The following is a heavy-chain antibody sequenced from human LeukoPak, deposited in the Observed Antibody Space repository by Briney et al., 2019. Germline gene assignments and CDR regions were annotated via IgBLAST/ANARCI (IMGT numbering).Heavy chain of an antibody. CDR1: GFTFSSHW. CDR2: VKGDGTFT. V-gene: IGHV3-74*01. J-gene: IGHJ4*02. CDR3: VRDGDDCNFDY. D-gene: IGHD5-24*01. Sequence: GGCLRLSCAASGFTFSSHWMHSVRQAPGKRLVWVSRVKGDGTFTNYADSVYGRFTISRDNAKNTLYLHMHSLRGEDTAVYYCVRDGDDCNFDYWGQGNLVTVSS.